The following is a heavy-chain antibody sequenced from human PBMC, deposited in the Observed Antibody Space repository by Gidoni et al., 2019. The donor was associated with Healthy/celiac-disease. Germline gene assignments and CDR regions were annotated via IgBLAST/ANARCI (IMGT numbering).Heavy chain of an antibody. V-gene: IGHV1-69*01. CDR2: IIPIFGTA. D-gene: IGHD5-12*01. J-gene: IGHJ4*02. CDR3: ARAQVSGYSGYD. Sequence: QGQLVQSGAEVKKPGASGKVSCKAAGGTFRSYAISWVRQAPGQGLGWMGGIIPIFGTANYAQQFQGRVTITADESTRTAYMELSSLRSEDTAVYYCARAQVSGYSGYDWGQGTLVTVSS. CDR1: GGTFRSYA.